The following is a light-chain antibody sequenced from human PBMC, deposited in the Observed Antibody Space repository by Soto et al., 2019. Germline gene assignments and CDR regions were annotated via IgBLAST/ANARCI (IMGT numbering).Light chain of an antibody. J-gene: IGLJ1*01. CDR3: FSYTSSGTYV. V-gene: IGLV2-14*01. CDR1: SSDVGNYKY. CDR2: EVS. Sequence: SALTQPASVSGSPGQSITISCTGASSDVGNYKYVSWYQQHPGKAPKLMIYEVSNRPSGVSNRFSGSKSGNMASLTISGLQAEDETDYYCFSYTSSGTYVFGTGTKVTLL.